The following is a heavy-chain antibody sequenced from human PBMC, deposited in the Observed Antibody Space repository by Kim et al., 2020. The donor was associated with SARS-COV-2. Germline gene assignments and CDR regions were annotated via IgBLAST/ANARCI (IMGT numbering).Heavy chain of an antibody. J-gene: IGHJ5*02. D-gene: IGHD1-20*01. Sequence: AQRFKGRCVFSLDTSVSTAYLQISSLKTEDTAVYYCARRSIIGTTGWFDPWGQGTLVTVSS. CDR3: ARRSIIGTTGWFDP. V-gene: IGHV7-4-1*02.